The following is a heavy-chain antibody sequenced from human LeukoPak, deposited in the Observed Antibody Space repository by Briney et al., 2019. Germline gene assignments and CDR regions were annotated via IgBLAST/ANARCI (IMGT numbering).Heavy chain of an antibody. CDR2: IIPIFGIA. CDR1: GGPFSSYA. D-gene: IGHD5-12*01. V-gene: IGHV1-69*04. CDR3: ARGMVATVTRHNNWFDP. J-gene: IGHJ5*02. Sequence: ASVKVSCKASGGPFSSYAISWVRPAPGQGLEWMGRIIPIFGIANYAQKFQGRVTITADKSTSTAYMELSSLRSEDTAVYYCARGMVATVTRHNNWFDPWGQGTLVTVSS.